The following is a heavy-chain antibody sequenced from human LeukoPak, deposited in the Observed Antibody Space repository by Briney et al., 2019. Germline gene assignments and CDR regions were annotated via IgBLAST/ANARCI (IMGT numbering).Heavy chain of an antibody. CDR2: VWYDGSNK. V-gene: IGHV3-33*01. Sequence: GGSLRLSCAASGFTFSSYGMHWVRQAPGKGLEWVAVVWYDGSNKYYADSVKGRFTISRDNSKNTLYLQMNSLRAEDTAVYYCARDNDFYGMDVWGQGTTVTVSS. CDR3: ARDNDFYGMDV. CDR1: GFTFSSYG. J-gene: IGHJ6*02. D-gene: IGHD3-3*01.